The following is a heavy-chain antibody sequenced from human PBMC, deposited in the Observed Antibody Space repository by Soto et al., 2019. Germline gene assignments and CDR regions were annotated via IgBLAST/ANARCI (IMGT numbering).Heavy chain of an antibody. V-gene: IGHV1-18*04. D-gene: IGHD2-2*01. CDR3: ARAEDIVVVPAPKTHYYGMDV. Sequence: QIQLVQSGDEVKMPGASVKVSCKASGYTFTTYGFNWVRQAPGQGLEWMGWISADSGNTNYAQKFQGRVTMTMDTPTSTAYMDLTSLTFVDTAVYYCARAEDIVVVPAPKTHYYGMDVWGQGTTVTVSS. CDR2: ISADSGNT. CDR1: GYTFTTYG. J-gene: IGHJ6*02.